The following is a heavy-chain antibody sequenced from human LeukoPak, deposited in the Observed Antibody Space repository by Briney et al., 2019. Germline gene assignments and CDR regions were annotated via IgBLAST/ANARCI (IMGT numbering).Heavy chain of an antibody. J-gene: IGHJ5*02. Sequence: LSGGSLRLSCAASGFTFSSYSMNWVRQAPGKGLEWVSYISSSSTIYYADSVKGRFTISRDNAKNSLYLQMNSLRAEDTAVYYCASMGLRDWFDPWGQGTLVTVSS. V-gene: IGHV3-48*04. D-gene: IGHD4/OR15-4a*01. CDR2: ISSSSTI. CDR3: ASMGLRDWFDP. CDR1: GFTFSSYS.